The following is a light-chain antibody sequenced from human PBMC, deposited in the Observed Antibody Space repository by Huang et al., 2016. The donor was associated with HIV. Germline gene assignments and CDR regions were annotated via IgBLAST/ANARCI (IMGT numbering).Light chain of an antibody. V-gene: IGKV4-1*01. J-gene: IGKJ2*01. Sequence: DIVMTQSPDSLTVYLGERATINCKSRQDLLFNATNKSFLAWYQQIPKQHPKLLIYWPSTRAYNIPDRFRRAGSGTDFTHTINSLQAEDMAVCFCQRYYTNCFTFGQETKLEI. CDR3: QRYYTNCFT. CDR2: WPS. CDR1: QDLLFNATNKSF.